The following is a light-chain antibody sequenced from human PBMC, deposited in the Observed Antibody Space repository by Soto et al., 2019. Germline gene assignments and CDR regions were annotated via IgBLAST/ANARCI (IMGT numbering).Light chain of an antibody. J-gene: IGKJ4*01. CDR1: HGIKNY. CDR2: AAS. CDR3: QRYYNAPFT. Sequence: DIQVTQHPSSLSASVGDRVTITCRASHGIKNYLAWYQQKPGETPKLLIYAASTLESGIPPRFSGSGSGTDFTLTINNLQPEDVATYYCQRYYNAPFTFGGGTKVEIK. V-gene: IGKV1-27*01.